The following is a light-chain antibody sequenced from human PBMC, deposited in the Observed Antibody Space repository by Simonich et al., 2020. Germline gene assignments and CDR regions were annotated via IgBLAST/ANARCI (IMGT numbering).Light chain of an antibody. Sequence: DIVMTQSPDSLAVSLGERATINCKSSQSVLYSTNNKNYLAWYQQKPGQPPKLLIYWASTRGSWVPDRCSGSVSGTDFTLTISSLQAEDVAVYYCQQYYSTPSITFGQGTRLEIK. J-gene: IGKJ5*01. CDR2: WAS. CDR1: QSVLYSTNNKNY. CDR3: QQYYSTPSIT. V-gene: IGKV4-1*01.